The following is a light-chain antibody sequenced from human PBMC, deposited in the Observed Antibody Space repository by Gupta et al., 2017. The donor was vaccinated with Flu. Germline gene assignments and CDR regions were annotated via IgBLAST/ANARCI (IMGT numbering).Light chain of an antibody. CDR2: RDN. CDR1: VFPKQY. CDR3: QSGDSSGTYWV. Sequence: GDVFPKQYAHWYQQKPGQAPVLMIYRDNMRPSGIPERFFGSSSGTTATLTIIGVQAEDGADYYCQSGDSSGTYWVFGGGTKLTVL. V-gene: IGLV3-25*03. J-gene: IGLJ3*02.